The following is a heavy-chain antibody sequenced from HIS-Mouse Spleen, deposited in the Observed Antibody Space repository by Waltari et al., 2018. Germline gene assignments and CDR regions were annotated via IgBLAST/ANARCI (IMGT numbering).Heavy chain of an antibody. J-gene: IGHJ4*02. CDR2: INRDGSST. Sequence: EVQLVESGGGLVQPGGSLRLSCAAYGFTFSSYWMHWVRQAPGKGLVGVSRINRDGSSTSYAESVKGRFTISRDNAKNTLYLQMNSLRAEDTAVYYCARDAAVTYFDYWGQGTLVTVSS. D-gene: IGHD4-17*01. CDR1: GFTFSSYW. CDR3: ARDAAVTYFDY. V-gene: IGHV3-74*01.